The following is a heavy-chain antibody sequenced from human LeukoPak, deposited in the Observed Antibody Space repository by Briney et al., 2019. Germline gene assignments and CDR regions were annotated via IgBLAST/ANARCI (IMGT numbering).Heavy chain of an antibody. CDR2: IYYSGST. D-gene: IGHD2-2*01. J-gene: IGHJ3*02. CDR3: ARVGVVPAAMRIDAFDI. CDR1: GGSISSGDYY. V-gene: IGHV4-30-4*08. Sequence: SETLSLTCTVSGGSISSGDYYWSWIRQPPGKGLEWIGYIYYSGSTYYNPSLKSRVTISVDTSKDQFSLKLSSVTAADTAVYYCARVGVVPAAMRIDAFDIWGQGTMVTVSS.